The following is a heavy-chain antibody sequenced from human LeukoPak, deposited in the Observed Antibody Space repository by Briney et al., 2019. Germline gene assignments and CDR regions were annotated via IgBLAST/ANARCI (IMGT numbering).Heavy chain of an antibody. D-gene: IGHD4-17*01. CDR3: ARGSRSLGVTTVTRGFDY. J-gene: IGHJ4*02. CDR1: GGSISSYY. Sequence: PSETLSLTCNVSGGSISSYYWSWIRQPPGKGLEWIGYIYYSGSTNYNPSLNSRVTMSVDTSKNQLSLKMSSVTAADTAVYYCARGSRSLGVTTVTRGFDYWGQGTLVTVSS. V-gene: IGHV4-59*01. CDR2: IYYSGST.